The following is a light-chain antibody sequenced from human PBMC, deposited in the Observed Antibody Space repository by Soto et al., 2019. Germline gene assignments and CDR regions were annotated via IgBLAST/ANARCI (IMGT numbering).Light chain of an antibody. J-gene: IGLJ1*01. CDR2: DVH. Sequence: QSVLTQPASVSGSPGQSITISCTGARTDVDGHDYVSWYQQHPGQAPKLMIFDVHNRPSGVSSRFSGSKSGDTASLTISGLQAEDVGVYYCSSYTASAPFYVFGTGTKVTVL. CDR1: RTDVDGHDY. CDR3: SSYTASAPFYV. V-gene: IGLV2-14*03.